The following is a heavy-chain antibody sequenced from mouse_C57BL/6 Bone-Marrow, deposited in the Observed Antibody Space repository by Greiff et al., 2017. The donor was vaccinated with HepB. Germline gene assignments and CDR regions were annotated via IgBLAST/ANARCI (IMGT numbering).Heavy chain of an antibody. D-gene: IGHD2-1*01. V-gene: IGHV1-19*01. CDR3: ARTLLDGNYEDYYAMDY. CDR2: INPYNGGT. J-gene: IGHJ4*01. CDR1: GYTFTDYY. Sequence: VQLQQSGPVLVKPGASVKMSCKASGYTFTDYYMNWVKQSHGKSLEWIGVINPYNGGTSYNQKFKGKATLTVDKSSSTAYMELNSLTSEDSAVYYCARTLLDGNYEDYYAMDYWGQGTSVTVSS.